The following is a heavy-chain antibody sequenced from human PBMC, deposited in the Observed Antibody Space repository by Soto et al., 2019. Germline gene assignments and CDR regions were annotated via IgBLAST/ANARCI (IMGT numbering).Heavy chain of an antibody. CDR3: AKDRQYCSGGSCHAMDV. D-gene: IGHD2-15*01. CDR2: ISYDGSNK. J-gene: IGHJ6*04. CDR1: GFTFSSYG. V-gene: IGHV3-30*18. Sequence: QVQLVESGGGVVQPGRSLRLSCAASGFTFSSYGMHWVRQAPGKGLEWVAVISYDGSNKYYADSVKGRFTISRDNSKNTLFLQMNSLRAEDTAVYYCAKDRQYCSGGSCHAMDVWGKGTTVTVSS.